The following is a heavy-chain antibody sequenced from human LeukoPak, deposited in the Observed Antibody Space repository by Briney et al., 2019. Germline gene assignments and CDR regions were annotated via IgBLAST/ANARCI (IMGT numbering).Heavy chain of an antibody. D-gene: IGHD5-18*01. CDR1: GGSISSY. Sequence: SETLSLTCTVSGGSISSYWSWIRQPAGKGLEWIGRIYGSGSTNYNPSLKSRVTMSLDTSKNQFSLKLASVTAADTAIYYCAKGAGGFSYYIWFDPWGQGTLVTVSS. J-gene: IGHJ5*02. CDR3: AKGAGGFSYYIWFDP. CDR2: IYGSGST. V-gene: IGHV4-4*07.